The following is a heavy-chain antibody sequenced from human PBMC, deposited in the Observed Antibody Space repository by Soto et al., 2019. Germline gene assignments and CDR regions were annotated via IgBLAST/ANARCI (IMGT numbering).Heavy chain of an antibody. D-gene: IGHD2-15*01. J-gene: IGHJ4*02. Sequence: ASVKVSCKASGYTFTSYAMHWVRQAPGQRLEWMGWINAGNGNTKYSQKFQGRVTITRDTSASTAYMELSSLRSEDTAVYYCARLAVAAISSPFDYWGQGTLVTGSS. V-gene: IGHV1-3*01. CDR3: ARLAVAAISSPFDY. CDR2: INAGNGNT. CDR1: GYTFTSYA.